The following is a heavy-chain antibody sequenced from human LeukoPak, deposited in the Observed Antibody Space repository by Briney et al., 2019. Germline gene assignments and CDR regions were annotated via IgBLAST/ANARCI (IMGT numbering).Heavy chain of an antibody. J-gene: IGHJ5*02. V-gene: IGHV1-69*04. CDR1: EGTFSSYA. Sequence: SVKVSCKASEGTFSSYAISWVRQAPGQGLEWMGRIIPIFGIANYAQKFQGRVTITADKSTSTAYMELSSLRSEDTAVYYCASWDNWNYGTWGQGTLVTVSS. D-gene: IGHD1-7*01. CDR2: IIPIFGIA. CDR3: ASWDNWNYGT.